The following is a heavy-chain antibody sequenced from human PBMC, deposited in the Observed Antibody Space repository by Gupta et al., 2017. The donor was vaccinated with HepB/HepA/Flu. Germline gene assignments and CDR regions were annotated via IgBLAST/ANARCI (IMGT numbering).Heavy chain of an antibody. CDR2: INHSGST. CDR1: GSFSGYY. D-gene: IGHD3-10*01. Sequence: GSFSGYYWSWIRQPPGKGLEWIGEINHSGSTNYNPALKSRVTISVDTSKNQFSLKLSSVTAADTAVYYCARGSPNYGPPLDYGGQGTLVTVYS. V-gene: IGHV4-34*01. J-gene: IGHJ4*02. CDR3: ARGSPNYGPPLDY.